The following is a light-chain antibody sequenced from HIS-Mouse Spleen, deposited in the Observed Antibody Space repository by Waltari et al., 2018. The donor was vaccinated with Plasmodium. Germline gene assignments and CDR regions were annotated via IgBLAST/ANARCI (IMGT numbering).Light chain of an antibody. V-gene: IGLV3-25*03. CDR3: QSADSSGTYV. Sequence: SYELTQPPSVSVSPGQTARITCSGDALPKQYAYWYQQKPGQAPVLVIYKDSERPSGIPERCSGSSSGTTVPLTISGVQAEDEADYYCQSADSSGTYVFGTGTKVTVL. J-gene: IGLJ1*01. CDR1: ALPKQY. CDR2: KDS.